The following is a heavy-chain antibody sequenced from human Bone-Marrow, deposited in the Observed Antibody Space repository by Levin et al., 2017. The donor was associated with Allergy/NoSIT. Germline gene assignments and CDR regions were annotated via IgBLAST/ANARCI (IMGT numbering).Heavy chain of an antibody. Sequence: ASVKVSCKASGYTFTGYYMHWVRQAPVQGLEWMGWINPNSGGTNYAQKFQGRVTMTRDTSISTAYMELSRLRSDDTAVYYCARDRRNLSSGWYINWFDPWGQGTLVTVSS. CDR1: GYTFTGYY. CDR2: INPNSGGT. CDR3: ARDRRNLSSGWYINWFDP. D-gene: IGHD6-19*01. J-gene: IGHJ5*02. V-gene: IGHV1-2*02.